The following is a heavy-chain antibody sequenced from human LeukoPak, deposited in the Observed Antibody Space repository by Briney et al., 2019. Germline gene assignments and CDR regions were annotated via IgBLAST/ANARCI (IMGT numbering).Heavy chain of an antibody. V-gene: IGHV1-2*02. CDR1: GYTFTGYY. CDR2: INPNSGGT. CDR3: ARGPNSSSWSGYYYGMDV. J-gene: IGHJ6*02. D-gene: IGHD6-13*01. Sequence: ASVKVSCKASGYTFTGYYMHWVRQAPGQGLEWMGWINPNSGGTNYAQKFQGRVTMTRDTSISTAYMELSRLRSDDTAVYYCARGPNSSSWSGYYYGMDVWGQGTTVTVSS.